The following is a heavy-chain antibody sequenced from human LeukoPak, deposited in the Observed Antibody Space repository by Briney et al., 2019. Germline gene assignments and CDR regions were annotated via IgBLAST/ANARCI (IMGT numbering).Heavy chain of an antibody. V-gene: IGHV4-59*08. CDR2: IYYSGST. D-gene: IGHD2-2*01. J-gene: IGHJ4*02. CDR1: GGSISSYY. Sequence: PSETLSLTCTVSGGSISSYYWSWIRQPPGKGLEWIGYIYYSGSTNYNPSLKSRVTISVDTSKNQFSLKLSSVTAADTAVYYCARLYCSSTSCYSGDLAVDYWGQGTLVTVSS. CDR3: ARLYCSSTSCYSGDLAVDY.